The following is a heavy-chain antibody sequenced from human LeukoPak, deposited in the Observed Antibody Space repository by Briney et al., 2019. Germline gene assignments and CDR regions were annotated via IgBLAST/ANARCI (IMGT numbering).Heavy chain of an antibody. CDR2: ISAYNGNT. D-gene: IGHD4-17*01. V-gene: IGHV1-18*01. J-gene: IGHJ6*03. CDR3: AREWVSTVTTTSPPYYYYYMDV. Sequence: ASVKVSCKASGYTFTSYGISWVRQAPGQGLEWMGWISAYNGNTNYAQKLQGRVTMTTDTSTSTAYMELRSLRSDDTAVYYCAREWVSTVTTTSPPYYYYYMDVWGKGTTVTISS. CDR1: GYTFTSYG.